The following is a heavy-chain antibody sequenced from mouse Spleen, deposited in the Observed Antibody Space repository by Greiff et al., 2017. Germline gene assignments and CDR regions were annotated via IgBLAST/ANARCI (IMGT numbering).Heavy chain of an antibody. V-gene: IGHV1-19*01. Sequence: VQLQQSGPVLVKPGASVKMSCKASGYTFTDYYMNWVKQSHGKSLEWIGVINPYNGGTNYNQKFKGKATLTVDKSSSTAYMELNSLTSEDSAVYYCAREVGGIYYDYEGVWFAYWGQGTLVTVSA. CDR3: AREVGGIYYDYEGVWFAY. CDR1: GYTFTDYY. D-gene: IGHD2-4*01. J-gene: IGHJ3*01. CDR2: INPYNGGT.